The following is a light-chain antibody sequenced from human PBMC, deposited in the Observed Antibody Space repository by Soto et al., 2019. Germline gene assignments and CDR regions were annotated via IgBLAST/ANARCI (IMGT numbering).Light chain of an antibody. CDR3: QQYGNSLT. J-gene: IGKJ4*01. CDR1: QSVRSNY. CDR2: GAS. Sequence: EMVLTQSPGTLSFFPGERATLSCRASQSVRSNYVAWYQQKPGQAPRLLIYGASNRATGIPDRFSGGGSGTDFTLTISRLEPEHFEVYYCQQYGNSLTLGGGTKVDXK. V-gene: IGKV3-20*01.